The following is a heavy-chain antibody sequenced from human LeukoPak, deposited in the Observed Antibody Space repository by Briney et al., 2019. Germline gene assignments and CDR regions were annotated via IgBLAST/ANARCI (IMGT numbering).Heavy chain of an antibody. Sequence: PSETLSLTCAVYGGSFSGYYWSWIRQPSGKGLEWIGEINHSGSTNYNPSLKSRVTISVDTSKNQFSLKLSSVTAADTAVYYCASLPRPNCSSTSCYELDVWGKGTTVTVSS. J-gene: IGHJ6*04. CDR1: GGSFSGYY. V-gene: IGHV4-34*01. CDR2: INHSGST. CDR3: ASLPRPNCSSTSCYELDV. D-gene: IGHD2-2*01.